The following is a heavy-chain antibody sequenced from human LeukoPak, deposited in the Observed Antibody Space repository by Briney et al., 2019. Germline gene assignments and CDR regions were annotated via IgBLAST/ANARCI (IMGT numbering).Heavy chain of an antibody. CDR3: ARGPSGYHNT. J-gene: IGHJ4*02. CDR1: GFTFSSYA. Sequence: GGSLRLSCAASGFTFSSYALSWVRQAPGKGLEWVSTLSNTSDNTYYADSVKGRFTISRDNSKNTLYLQMNSLRAEDTAVYYCARGPSGYHNTGGQGTLVTVSS. V-gene: IGHV3-23*01. D-gene: IGHD5-12*01. CDR2: LSNTSDNT.